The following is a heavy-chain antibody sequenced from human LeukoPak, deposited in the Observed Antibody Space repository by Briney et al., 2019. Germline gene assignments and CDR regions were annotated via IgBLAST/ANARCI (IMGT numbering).Heavy chain of an antibody. CDR3: TRGGVDY. V-gene: IGHV3-74*01. CDR1: GFTFSSYW. CDR2: INTDGSTT. D-gene: IGHD3-10*01. Sequence: GGSLRLSCAASGFTFSSYWMHWVRQAPGKGLVWVSRINTDGSTTSYADSVKGRFTISRDNAKNTLYLHMDRLRAEDTAVYFCTRGGVDYWGQGTLVTVSS. J-gene: IGHJ4*02.